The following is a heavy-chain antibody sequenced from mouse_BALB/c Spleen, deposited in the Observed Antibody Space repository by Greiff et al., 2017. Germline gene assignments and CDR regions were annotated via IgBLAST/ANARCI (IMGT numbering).Heavy chain of an antibody. CDR3: ARILYDYDPYFDY. Sequence: EVMLVESGGGLVQPGGSRKLSCAASGFTFSDYGMAWVRQAPGKGPEWVAFISNLAYSIYYADTVTGRFTISRENAKNTLYLEMSSLRSEDTAMYYCARILYDYDPYFDYWGQGTTLTVSS. J-gene: IGHJ2*01. CDR1: GFTFSDYG. CDR2: ISNLAYSI. V-gene: IGHV5-15*02. D-gene: IGHD2-4*01.